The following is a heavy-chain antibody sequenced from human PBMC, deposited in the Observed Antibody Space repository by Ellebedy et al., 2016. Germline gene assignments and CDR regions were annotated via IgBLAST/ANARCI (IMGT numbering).Heavy chain of an antibody. CDR3: ARVSYYYDSSGYYMGHGIDY. D-gene: IGHD3-22*01. CDR1: GFTFSSYS. V-gene: IGHV3-48*01. CDR2: TSSSSSTI. J-gene: IGHJ4*02. Sequence: GGSLRLSCAASGFTFSSYSMNWVRQASGKGLEWVSYTSSSSSTIYYADSLKGRFTISRDNAKNTLYLQMNSLRAEDTAVYYCARVSYYYDSSGYYMGHGIDYWGQGTLVTVSS.